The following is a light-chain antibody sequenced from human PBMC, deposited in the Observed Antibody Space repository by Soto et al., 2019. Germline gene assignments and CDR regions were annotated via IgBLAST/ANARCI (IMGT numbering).Light chain of an antibody. CDR2: GTS. CDR3: QQFDDWQT. J-gene: IGKJ1*01. Sequence: EIVMTQSPATLFLSAGETATLSCRASQSIRKNLAWYQQKPGHAPRLLIYGTSNRATGVPDRITGSRSGTEFTLTITSLQSEDFGVYYCQQFDDWQTFGQGTKVDIK. CDR1: QSIRKN. V-gene: IGKV3-15*01.